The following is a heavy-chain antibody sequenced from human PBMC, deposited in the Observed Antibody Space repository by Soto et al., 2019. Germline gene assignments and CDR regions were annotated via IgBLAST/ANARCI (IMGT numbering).Heavy chain of an antibody. CDR3: AAGRAFTSDY. CDR1: GGTFSSYA. Sequence: GASVKVSCKASGGTFSSYAISWVRQAPGQGLEWMGGIIPIFGTANYAQKFQGRVTITADESTSTAYMELSSLRSEDTAVYYCAAGRAFTSDYWGQGTLVTAPQ. V-gene: IGHV1-69*13. J-gene: IGHJ4*02. CDR2: IIPIFGTA.